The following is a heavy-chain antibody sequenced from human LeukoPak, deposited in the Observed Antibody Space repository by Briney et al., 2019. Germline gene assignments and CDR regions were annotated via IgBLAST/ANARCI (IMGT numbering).Heavy chain of an antibody. V-gene: IGHV3-64*01. CDR3: VRVGNYREFDY. Sequence: GGSLRLSCAASGFTFSNYALHWVRQAPGKGLDYVSAISSNGDATFYANSVKGRFTISRDNSKNTLYLQMGSLRAEDMAVYYCVRVGNYREFDYWGQGTLVTVSS. D-gene: IGHD1-7*01. J-gene: IGHJ4*02. CDR2: ISSNGDAT. CDR1: GFTFSNYA.